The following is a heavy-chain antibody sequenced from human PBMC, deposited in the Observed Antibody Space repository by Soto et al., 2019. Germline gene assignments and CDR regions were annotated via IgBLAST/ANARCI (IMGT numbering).Heavy chain of an antibody. D-gene: IGHD4-17*01. CDR3: ARDHGDYQLHY. CDR2: ISAYNGNT. Sequence: ASVNVYCKASGYTFTIYGISWGRQAPGQGLEWMGWISAYNGNTNYAQKLQGRVTMTTDTSTSTAYMELRSLRSNDTAVYYCARDHGDYQLHYWGQGTLVTVSS. V-gene: IGHV1-18*01. J-gene: IGHJ4*02. CDR1: GYTFTIYG.